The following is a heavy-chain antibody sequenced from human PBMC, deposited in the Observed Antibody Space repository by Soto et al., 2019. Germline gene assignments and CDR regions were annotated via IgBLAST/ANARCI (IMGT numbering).Heavy chain of an antibody. J-gene: IGHJ5*02. V-gene: IGHV3-21*01. D-gene: IGHD2-21*02. CDR3: ARGDIVVVTTNGFDP. CDR2: ISSSSSYI. CDR1: GFTFSSYS. Sequence: GGSLRLSCAASGFTFSSYSMNWVRQAPGKGLEWVSSISSSSSYIYYADSVKGRFTISRDNAKNSLYLQMNSLRAEDTAVYYCARGDIVVVTTNGFDPWGQGTLVTVSS.